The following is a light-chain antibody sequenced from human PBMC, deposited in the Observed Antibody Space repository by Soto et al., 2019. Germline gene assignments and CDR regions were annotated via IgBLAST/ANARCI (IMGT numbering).Light chain of an antibody. CDR2: GAS. CDR3: QQYNTWSPLT. CDR1: QSVSNN. Sequence: EIVMTQSPATLSVSPGERATLSCRASQSVSNNLAWYQQKPGQAPRLLIYGASTRATGIPARFSGSGSGTEFTLTISSLQSEDCAVYYCQQYNTWSPLTFGGGTKVETK. J-gene: IGKJ4*01. V-gene: IGKV3-15*01.